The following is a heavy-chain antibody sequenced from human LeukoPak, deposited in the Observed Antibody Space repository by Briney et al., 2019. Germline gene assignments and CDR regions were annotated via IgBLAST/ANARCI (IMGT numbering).Heavy chain of an antibody. CDR3: AREVLVRGFDS. Sequence: SETLSLTCTVSGGSISSGGYYWSWIRQPPGKGLEWIGYIYHSGSTYYNPSLKSRVTISVDRSKNQFSLKLSSVTAADTAVYYCAREVLVRGFDSWGQGTLVTVSS. CDR1: GGSISSGGYY. D-gene: IGHD3-10*01. CDR2: IYHSGST. J-gene: IGHJ4*02. V-gene: IGHV4-30-2*01.